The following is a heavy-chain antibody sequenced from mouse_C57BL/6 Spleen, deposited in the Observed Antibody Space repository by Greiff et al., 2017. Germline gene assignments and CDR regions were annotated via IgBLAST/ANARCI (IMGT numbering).Heavy chain of an antibody. CDR2: IDPSDSYT. Sequence: QVQLQQPGAELVKPGASVKLSCKASGYTFTSYWMPWVNQRPGQGLEWIGEIDPSDSYTNYNQKFKGKATLTVDTASSTAYMQLSSLTSEDSAVYYCARKEDDYYGSSSYYFDYWGQGTTLTVSS. CDR3: ARKEDDYYGSSSYYFDY. D-gene: IGHD1-1*01. J-gene: IGHJ2*01. CDR1: GYTFTSYW. V-gene: IGHV1-50*01.